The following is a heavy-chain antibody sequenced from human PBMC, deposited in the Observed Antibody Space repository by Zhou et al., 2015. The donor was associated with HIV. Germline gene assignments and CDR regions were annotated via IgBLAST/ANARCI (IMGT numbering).Heavy chain of an antibody. CDR2: ISAYNGNT. CDR3: ARDTIGYCSGGSCLPSGNWFDP. CDR1: GYTFTSYG. Sequence: QVQLVQSGAEVKKPGASVKVSCKASGYTFTSYGISWVRQAPGQGLEWMGWISAYNGNTNYEQKFQGRVTMTTDTSTSTAYMELRSLRSDDTAVYYCARDTIGYCSGGSCLPSGNWFDPWGQGTLVTVSS. J-gene: IGHJ5*02. V-gene: IGHV1-18*01. D-gene: IGHD2-15*01.